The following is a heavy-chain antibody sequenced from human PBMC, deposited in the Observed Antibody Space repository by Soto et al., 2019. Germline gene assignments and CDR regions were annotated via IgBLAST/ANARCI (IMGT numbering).Heavy chain of an antibody. J-gene: IGHJ4*02. CDR3: SRESEDLTANFDY. V-gene: IGHV3-21*06. CDR1: GFTFTMYS. CDR2: ISSTTNYI. Sequence: EVQLVGSGGGLVKPGGSLILSCAASGFTFTMYSMNWVRQAPGKGLEWVSSISSTTNYIYYGDSMKGRFSISSDNAKNSLYLEMNSLRAEDKAVYYCSRESEDLTANFDYWGQGTLVTVSS.